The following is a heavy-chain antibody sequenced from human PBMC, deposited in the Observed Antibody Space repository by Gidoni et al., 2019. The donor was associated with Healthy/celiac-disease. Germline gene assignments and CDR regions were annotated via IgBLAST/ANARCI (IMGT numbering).Heavy chain of an antibody. V-gene: IGHV3-23*01. D-gene: IGHD6-19*01. Sequence: EVQLLESGGGLVQPGGSLRLSCAASGFIFSSYAMSWVRPAPGKGLEWVSASSGCGGSTYYADSVKGRFTISRDNSKNTLYLQMNSLRAEDTAVYYCAKGPRLAVADLFDYWGQGTLVTVSS. CDR3: AKGPRLAVADLFDY. J-gene: IGHJ4*02. CDR1: GFIFSSYA. CDR2: SSGCGGST.